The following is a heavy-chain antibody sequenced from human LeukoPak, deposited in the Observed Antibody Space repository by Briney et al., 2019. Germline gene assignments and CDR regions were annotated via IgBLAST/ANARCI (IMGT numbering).Heavy chain of an antibody. CDR2: IYYSGST. Sequence: SETLSLTCSVSGGSISTINYYWGWIRQPPGKGLEWIGSIYYSGSTYYNPSLKSRVTISVDTSKIQFSLKLSSVTAADTAVYYCARSGILTGYYRSYYYYYMDVWGKGTTVTIFS. V-gene: IGHV4-39*07. CDR1: GGSISTINYY. D-gene: IGHD3-9*01. J-gene: IGHJ6*03. CDR3: ARSGILTGYYRSYYYYYMDV.